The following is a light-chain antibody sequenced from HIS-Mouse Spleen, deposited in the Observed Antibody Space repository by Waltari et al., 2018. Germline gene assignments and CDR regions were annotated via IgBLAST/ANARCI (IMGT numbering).Light chain of an antibody. Sequence: QSALTQPASVSGSPGQSITISCTGTSSDVGSYNLVSWYQQHPGKAPKRMIYEGSKRPFGVSNRFSGSKSGNTASLTISGLQAEDEADYYCCSYAGSSTSVVFGGGTKLTVL. J-gene: IGLJ2*01. CDR2: EGS. V-gene: IGLV2-23*01. CDR1: SSDVGSYNL. CDR3: CSYAGSSTSVV.